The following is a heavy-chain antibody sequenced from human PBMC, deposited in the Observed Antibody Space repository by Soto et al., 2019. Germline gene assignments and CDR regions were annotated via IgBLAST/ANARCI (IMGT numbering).Heavy chain of an antibody. J-gene: IGHJ4*02. D-gene: IGHD3-10*01. CDR3: ARLVYDTRLNYMYFDF. V-gene: IGHV4-34*01. Sequence: SETLSLTCAVYGGSFRCYYWNWIRQPPGKGLEWIGEIDHSGYTNYNPSLKSRVTISVDTSKNQFSLRLTSVTAADTAVYFCARLVYDTRLNYMYFDFWGPGTLVTVSS. CDR2: IDHSGYT. CDR1: GGSFRCYY.